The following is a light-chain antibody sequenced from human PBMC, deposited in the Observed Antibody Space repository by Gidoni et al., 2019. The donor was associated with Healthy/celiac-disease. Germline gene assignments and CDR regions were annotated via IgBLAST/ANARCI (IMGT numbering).Light chain of an antibody. Sequence: QSALTQPRPGSGSPGQSVTISCTGTSSDVGCYNYVSWYQQHPGKAPKLMIYDVSKRPSGVPDRFSGSKSGNTASLTISGLQAEDEADYYCCSYAGSYTPFGTGTKVTVL. CDR1: SSDVGCYNY. CDR3: CSYAGSYTP. V-gene: IGLV2-11*01. CDR2: DVS. J-gene: IGLJ1*01.